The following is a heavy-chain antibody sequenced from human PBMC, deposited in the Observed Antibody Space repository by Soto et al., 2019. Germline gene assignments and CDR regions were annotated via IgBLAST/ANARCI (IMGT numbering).Heavy chain of an antibody. CDR2: ISYDGNNK. V-gene: IGHV3-30*18. CDR3: AKGFYGSGSLDY. Sequence: GSLRLSCAASGFTFSNSAMYWVRQAPGKGLEWVAQISYDGNNKYYEDSVKGRFTISRDNPKNTLYLEMNNLRVEDTAVYYCAKGFYGSGSLDYWGQGTLVTVSS. CDR1: GFTFSNSA. D-gene: IGHD3-10*01. J-gene: IGHJ4*02.